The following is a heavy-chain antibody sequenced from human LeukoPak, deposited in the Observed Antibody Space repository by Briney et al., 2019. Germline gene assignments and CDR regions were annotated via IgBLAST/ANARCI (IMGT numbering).Heavy chain of an antibody. CDR3: ARDSSVTAAPIGY. J-gene: IGHJ4*02. CDR1: GFTFSSYS. Sequence: GGPLRLSCASSGFTFSSYSMNWVRQAPGKGLEWVSYISSSGSTIYYADSLKGRFTISRDDAENSLYLQMNSLRAEDTAVYYCARDSSVTAAPIGYWGQGTLVTVSS. CDR2: ISSSGSTI. D-gene: IGHD2-2*01. V-gene: IGHV3-48*01.